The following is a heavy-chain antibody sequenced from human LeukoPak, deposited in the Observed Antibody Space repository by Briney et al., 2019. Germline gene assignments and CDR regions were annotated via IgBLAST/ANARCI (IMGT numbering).Heavy chain of an antibody. J-gene: IGHJ5*02. CDR2: ISYSGST. CDR1: GGSISSADYY. CDR3: ARQIVSTILGFDP. D-gene: IGHD5-12*01. Sequence: SLTLSLTCTVSGGSISSADYYWSWIRQPPGKGLEWIGYISYSGSTYYNASLKSRVTMSLDTSKNQFSLKLSSATAADTAVYYWARQIVSTILGFDPCGQGTLVTVSS. V-gene: IGHV4-30-4*08.